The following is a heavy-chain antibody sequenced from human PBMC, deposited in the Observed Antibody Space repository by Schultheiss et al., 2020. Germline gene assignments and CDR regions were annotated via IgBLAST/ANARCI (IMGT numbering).Heavy chain of an antibody. CDR1: GGSVSSGSYY. J-gene: IGHJ1*01. V-gene: IGHV4-61*01. Sequence: SETLSLACTVSGGSVSSGSYYWSWIRQPPGKGLEWIGYIYYSGSTNYNPSLKSRVTISVDTSKNQFSLKLSSVTAADTAVYYCARQGYGDYVSHFQHWGQGTLVTVSS. CDR3: ARQGYGDYVSHFQH. CDR2: IYYSGST. D-gene: IGHD4-17*01.